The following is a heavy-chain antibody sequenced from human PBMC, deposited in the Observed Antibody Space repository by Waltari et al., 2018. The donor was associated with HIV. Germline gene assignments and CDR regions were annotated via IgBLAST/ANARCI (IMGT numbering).Heavy chain of an antibody. D-gene: IGHD3-10*01. J-gene: IGHJ2*01. V-gene: IGHV3-21*01. CDR2: ISISIGHI. Sequence: EVQLVESGGGLVKPGGSLRLSCVASGFTFRSYSVSWVRQTPGKGLELVSSISISIGHIYYEDSVKGRFTTSKDNAEKSLYLQMNSLRAEDTAVYYCARWGSMGSGTYFPDLWGRGTLVTVSS. CDR1: GFTFRSYS. CDR3: ARWGSMGSGTYFPDL.